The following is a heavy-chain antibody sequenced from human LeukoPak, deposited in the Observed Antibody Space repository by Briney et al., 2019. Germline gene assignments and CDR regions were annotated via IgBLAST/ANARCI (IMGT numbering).Heavy chain of an antibody. Sequence: GGALRLSCAASGFTFSNDAMSWVRQAPGKGVEWGLAISAGGGSRYYADSVKGRFTFSTDNATNTLYVQMNSLRAEDTAVYYCARDRSGGNYATFEYWGQGTLVTVFS. CDR3: ARDRSGGNYATFEY. J-gene: IGHJ4*02. V-gene: IGHV3-23*01. CDR1: GFTFSNDA. CDR2: ISAGGGSR. D-gene: IGHD1-26*01.